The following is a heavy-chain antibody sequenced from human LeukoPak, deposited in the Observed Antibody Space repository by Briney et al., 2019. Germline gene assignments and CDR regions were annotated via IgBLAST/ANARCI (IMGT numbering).Heavy chain of an antibody. J-gene: IGHJ3*02. CDR3: ARFGSGSHYENAFDI. CDR2: IYYSGST. CDR1: GASISSSY. V-gene: IGHV4-59*01. D-gene: IGHD3-10*01. Sequence: SETLSLTCTVSGASISSSYCTWIRQPPGKGLEWIGYIYYSGSTNYNPSLKSRVTISVDTSKNQFSLKLSSVTAADTAVYYCARFGSGSHYENAFDIWGQGTMVTVSS.